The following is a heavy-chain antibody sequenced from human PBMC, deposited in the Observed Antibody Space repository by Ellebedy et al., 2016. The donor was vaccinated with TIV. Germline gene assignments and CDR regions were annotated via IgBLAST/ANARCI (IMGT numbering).Heavy chain of an antibody. Sequence: ASVKVSXKASRYTFTSYYMHWVRQAPGQGLEWMGIINPSGGSTSYAQKFQGRVTMTRDTSTSTVYMELSSLRSEDTAVYYCARDHCSSTSCSPDPEEGFDPWGQGTLVTVSS. J-gene: IGHJ5*02. V-gene: IGHV1-46*01. CDR2: INPSGGST. CDR1: RYTFTSYY. CDR3: ARDHCSSTSCSPDPEEGFDP. D-gene: IGHD2-2*01.